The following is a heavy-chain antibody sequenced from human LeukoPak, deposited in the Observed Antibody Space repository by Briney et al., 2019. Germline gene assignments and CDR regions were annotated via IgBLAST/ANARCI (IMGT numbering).Heavy chain of an antibody. CDR3: ARDKADIVVVPAASSPPVIYGMDV. J-gene: IGHJ6*02. Sequence: SETLSLTCTVSGGSISSGGYYWSWIRQHPGKGLEWIGYIYYSGSTYYNPSLKSRVTISVDTSKNQFSLKLSSVTAADTAVYYCARDKADIVVVPAASSPPVIYGMDVWGQGTTVTVSS. CDR2: IYYSGST. D-gene: IGHD2-2*01. CDR1: GGSISSGGYY. V-gene: IGHV4-31*03.